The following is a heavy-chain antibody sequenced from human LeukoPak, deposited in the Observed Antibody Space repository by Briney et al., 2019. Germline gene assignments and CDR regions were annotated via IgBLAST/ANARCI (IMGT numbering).Heavy chain of an antibody. D-gene: IGHD3-10*01. V-gene: IGHV3-23*01. J-gene: IGHJ6*03. CDR2: ISGSGGST. CDR1: GFTFSSYA. Sequence: PGTSLRLSCAASGFTFSSYAMSWVRQAPGKGLEWVSAISGSGGSTYYADSVKGRFTISRDNSKNTLYLQMNSLRAEDTAVYYCAKDGRVRADYYYYYMDVWGKGTTVTVSS. CDR3: AKDGRVRADYYYYYMDV.